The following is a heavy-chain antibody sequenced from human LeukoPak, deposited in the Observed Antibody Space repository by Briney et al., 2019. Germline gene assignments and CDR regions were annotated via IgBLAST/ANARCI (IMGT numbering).Heavy chain of an antibody. J-gene: IGHJ4*02. D-gene: IGHD2-2*01. CDR3: ARDCSSTSCYDY. V-gene: IGHV1-2*02. CDR1: GYTFTGYY. CDR2: INPNSGGT. Sequence: ASVKVSCKASGYTFTGYYMHWVRQTPGQGLEWMGWINPNSGGTNYAQKFQGRVTMTRDTSISTAYMELSRLRSDDTAVYYCARDCSSTSCYDYWGQGTLVTVSS.